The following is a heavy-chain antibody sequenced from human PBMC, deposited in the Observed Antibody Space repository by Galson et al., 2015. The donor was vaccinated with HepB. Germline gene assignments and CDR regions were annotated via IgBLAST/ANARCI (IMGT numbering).Heavy chain of an antibody. CDR1: GFPFSAYG. CDR3: ATGFPLAAAGYYFDY. Sequence: SLRLPCAASGFPFSAYGIHWVRQAPGKGLEWVAVIPFDGSYKNYADSVRGRFVTSRDNSRNMLFLQMNNLKSDDSAVYYCATGFPLAAAGYYFDYWGQGTTVTVYS. V-gene: IGHV3-30*03. D-gene: IGHD6-13*01. J-gene: IGHJ4*02. CDR2: IPFDGSYK.